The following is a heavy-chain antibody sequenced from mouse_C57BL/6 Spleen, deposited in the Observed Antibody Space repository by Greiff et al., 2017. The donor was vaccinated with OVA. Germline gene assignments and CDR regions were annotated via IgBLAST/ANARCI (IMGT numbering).Heavy chain of an antibody. J-gene: IGHJ2*01. CDR3: ARGNYYGSVDFDY. D-gene: IGHD1-1*01. V-gene: IGHV3-6*01. CDR2: ISYDGSN. Sequence: EVKLMESGPGLVKPSQSLSLTCSVTGYSITSGYYWNWIRQFPGNKLEWMGYISYDGSNNYNPSLKNRISITRDTSKNQFFLKLNSVTTEDTATYYGARGNYYGSVDFDYWGQGTTLTVSS. CDR1: GYSITSGYY.